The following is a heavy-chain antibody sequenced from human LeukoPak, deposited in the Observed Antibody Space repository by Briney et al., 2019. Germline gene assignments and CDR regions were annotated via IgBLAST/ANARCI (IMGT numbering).Heavy chain of an antibody. CDR1: GFTFSTYW. CDR2: ISGSGGST. V-gene: IGHV3-23*01. CDR3: AKDSPWDIVVVVAAFDI. D-gene: IGHD2-15*01. Sequence: PGGSLRLSCAASGFTFSTYWMSWVRQAPGKGLEWVSAISGSGGSTYYADSVKGRFTISRDNSKNTLYLQMNSLRAEDTAVYYCAKDSPWDIVVVVAAFDIWGQGTMVTVSS. J-gene: IGHJ3*02.